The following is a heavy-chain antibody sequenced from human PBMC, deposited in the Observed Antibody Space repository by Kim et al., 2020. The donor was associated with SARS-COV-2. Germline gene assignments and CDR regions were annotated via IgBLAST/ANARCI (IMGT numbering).Heavy chain of an antibody. CDR3: ASGLGGRFDP. J-gene: IGHJ5*02. V-gene: IGHV6-1*01. D-gene: IGHD3-16*01. CDR2: YN. Sequence: YNDYAVTVKSRITFNPDTSKNPFSLQLNSVTPEDTAVYYCASGLGGRFDPWGQGTLVTVSS.